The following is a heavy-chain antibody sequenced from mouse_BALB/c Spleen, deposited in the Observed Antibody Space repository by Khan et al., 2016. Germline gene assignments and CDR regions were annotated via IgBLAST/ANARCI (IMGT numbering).Heavy chain of an antibody. Sequence: EVKLLESGGGLVQPGGSLKLSCAASGFDFSRYWMSWVRQAPGKGLEWIGEINPDSSTINYTPSLKDKFIISSDNAKHTLYLQMSKVRSEDTALYDSTRLGYYGTMDYWGQGTSGTVSS. CDR1: GFDFSRYW. CDR3: TRLGYYGTMDY. V-gene: IGHV4-1*02. J-gene: IGHJ4*01. CDR2: INPDSSTI. D-gene: IGHD1-1*01.